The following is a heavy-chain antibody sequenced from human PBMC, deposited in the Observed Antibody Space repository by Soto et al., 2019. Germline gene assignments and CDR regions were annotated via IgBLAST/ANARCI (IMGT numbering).Heavy chain of an antibody. CDR1: GFTFSTYG. V-gene: IGHV3-30*18. D-gene: IGHD3-22*01. Sequence: QVQLVESGGGVVQPGRSLRLSCAASGFTFSTYGIHWVRQPPGKGLEWVAVISSDGKSEHYADPVKGRFSISRDNSKNTLSLQMNSLRVEDTAVYYCAKTITTYSGDSRFRGALVDFWGQGTLVTVSS. J-gene: IGHJ4*02. CDR2: ISSDGKSE. CDR3: AKTITTYSGDSRFRGALVDF.